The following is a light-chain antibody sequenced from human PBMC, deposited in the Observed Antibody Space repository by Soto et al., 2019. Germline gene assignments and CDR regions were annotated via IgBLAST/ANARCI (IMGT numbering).Light chain of an antibody. CDR3: QQSNSFPLT. CDR2: SAS. J-gene: IGKJ4*01. Sequence: IQMTQSPSSVSASVRDRVTITCRASQAIGTWLAWYQQKPGKAPKLLIYSASTLESGVPPRFSGSSSGTDFTLTISSLQPEDFATYYCQQSNSFPLTFGGGTKV. CDR1: QAIGTW. V-gene: IGKV1-12*01.